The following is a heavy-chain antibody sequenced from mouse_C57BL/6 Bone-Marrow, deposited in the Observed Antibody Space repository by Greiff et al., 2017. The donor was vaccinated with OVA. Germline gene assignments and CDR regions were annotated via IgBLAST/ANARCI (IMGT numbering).Heavy chain of an antibody. CDR2: IYPGSGST. D-gene: IGHD1-1*01. CDR1: GYTFTSYW. J-gene: IGHJ1*03. Sequence: QVQLQQPRAELVKPGASVKMSCKASGYTFTSYWITWVKQRPGQGLEWIGDIYPGSGSTNYNEKFKSKATLTVDTSSSTAYMQLSSLTSEDSAVYYCARDYYGSSFSYWYFDVWGTGTTVTVSS. V-gene: IGHV1-55*01. CDR3: ARDYYGSSFSYWYFDV.